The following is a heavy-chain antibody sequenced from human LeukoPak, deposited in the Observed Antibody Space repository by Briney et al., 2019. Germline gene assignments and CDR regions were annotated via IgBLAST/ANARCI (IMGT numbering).Heavy chain of an antibody. CDR3: ARDNGSPIDY. CDR2: IYYSGRT. J-gene: IGHJ4*02. Sequence: SETLSLTCSVSGGSISSYYWSWIRQPPGKGLEWIGYIYYSGRTNYNPSLKSRVTISVDTSKNQFSLKLSSVTAADTAVYYCARDNGSPIDYWGQGTLVTVSS. V-gene: IGHV4-59*12. CDR1: GGSISSYY. D-gene: IGHD2-15*01.